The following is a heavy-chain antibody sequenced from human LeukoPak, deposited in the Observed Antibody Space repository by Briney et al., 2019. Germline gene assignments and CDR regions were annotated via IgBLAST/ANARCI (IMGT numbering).Heavy chain of an antibody. CDR3: ARDRPTTTDAFDI. J-gene: IGHJ3*02. CDR1: GGSFSGYY. D-gene: IGHD4-17*01. CDR2: IYTSGST. Sequence: SETLSLTCAVYGGSFSGYYWSWIRQPPGKGLEWIGRIYTSGSTNYNPSLKSRVTMSVDTSKNQFSLKLSSVTAADTAVYYCARDRPTTTDAFDIWGQGTMVTVSS. V-gene: IGHV4-4*07.